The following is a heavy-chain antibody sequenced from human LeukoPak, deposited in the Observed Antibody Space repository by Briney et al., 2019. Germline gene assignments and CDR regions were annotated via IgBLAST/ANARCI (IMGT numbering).Heavy chain of an antibody. V-gene: IGHV3-11*05. CDR2: ISSSSSYT. CDR1: VFTFSNYA. Sequence: PGGSLRLSCEASVFTFSNYAMSWVRQAPGKGLEWVSYISSSSSYTNYADSVKGRFTISRDNAKNSLYLQMNSLRAEDTAVYYCARVDSCPDYWGQGTLVTVSS. CDR3: ARVDSCPDY. J-gene: IGHJ4*02. D-gene: IGHD2-2*01.